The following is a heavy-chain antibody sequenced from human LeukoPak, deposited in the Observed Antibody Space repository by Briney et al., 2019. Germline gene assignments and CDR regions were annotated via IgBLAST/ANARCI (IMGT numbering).Heavy chain of an antibody. CDR1: GFTFSSYW. D-gene: IGHD4-23*01. V-gene: IGHV3-7*05. Sequence: GGSLRLSCAASGFTFSSYWMSWVRQAPGKGPEWVANIKQDGSEKYYVDSVKGRFTISRDNAKNSLYLQMNSLRAEDTAVYYCARDDYGGNSLDYFDYWGQGTLVTVSS. J-gene: IGHJ4*02. CDR3: ARDDYGGNSLDYFDY. CDR2: IKQDGSEK.